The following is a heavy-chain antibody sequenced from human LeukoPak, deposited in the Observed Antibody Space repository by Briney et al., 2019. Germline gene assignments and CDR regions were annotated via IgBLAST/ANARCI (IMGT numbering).Heavy chain of an antibody. V-gene: IGHV1-69*04. CDR3: AREYCGTTTCSRHFDY. CDR1: GGTFSSYT. Sequence: GASVKVSCKASGGTFSSYTISWVRQAPGQGLEWMGRIIPILGIANYAQKFQGRVTITADKSTSTAYMELSSLRAEDTAVYYCAREYCGTTTCSRHFDYWGQGTLVTVSS. J-gene: IGHJ4*02. D-gene: IGHD2-21*01. CDR2: IIPILGIA.